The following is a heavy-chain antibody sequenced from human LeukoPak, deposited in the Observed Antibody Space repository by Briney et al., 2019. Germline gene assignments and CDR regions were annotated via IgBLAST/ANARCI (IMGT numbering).Heavy chain of an antibody. V-gene: IGHV1-24*01. CDR2: FDPEDGET. CDR3: ATVAAAGGGGYGMDV. CDR1: GYILTELS. Sequence: ASVKVSCKVSGYILTELSMQWVRQAPGKGLEWMGGFDPEDGETIYAQKFQGRVTMTEDTSTDTAYMELSSLRSEDTAVYYCATVAAAGGGGYGMDVWGQGTTVTVSS. D-gene: IGHD6-13*01. J-gene: IGHJ6*02.